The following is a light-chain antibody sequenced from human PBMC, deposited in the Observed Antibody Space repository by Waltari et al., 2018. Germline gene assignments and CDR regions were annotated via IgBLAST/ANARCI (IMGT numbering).Light chain of an antibody. Sequence: DIQMTQSPSTLSASVGDRVTITCRATQGVSSWLAWYQQKPGKAPKLLIYKASILETGVPLRFSGSGSGTESTLTISSLQPDDFATYYCQQYSGYSTFGQGTKVEVK. CDR2: KAS. CDR1: QGVSSW. CDR3: QQYSGYST. V-gene: IGKV1-5*03. J-gene: IGKJ1*01.